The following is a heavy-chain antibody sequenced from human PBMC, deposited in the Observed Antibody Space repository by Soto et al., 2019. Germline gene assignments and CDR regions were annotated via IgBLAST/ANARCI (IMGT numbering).Heavy chain of an antibody. CDR2: IYSGGST. D-gene: IGHD2-8*01. CDR1: GFTISSNY. CDR3: ASATNRLDALDI. J-gene: IGHJ3*02. Sequence: EVQLVETGGGLIQPGGSLRLSCAASGFTISSNYMSWVRQAPGKGLEWVSVIYSGGSTYYSDSVKGRFTFSRDNSKNTLYIQMNSLRAEETAVYYCASATNRLDALDIWGQVTMATVS. V-gene: IGHV3-53*02.